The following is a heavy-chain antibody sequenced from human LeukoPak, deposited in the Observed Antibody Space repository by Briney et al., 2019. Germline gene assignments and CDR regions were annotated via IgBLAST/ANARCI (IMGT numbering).Heavy chain of an antibody. CDR3: ARIGYSSSSFDY. CDR2: IKQDGSEK. J-gene: IGHJ4*02. D-gene: IGHD6-13*01. V-gene: IGHV3-7*01. CDR1: GFTFTTYW. Sequence: GSLRLSCAASGFTFTTYWMSWVRQAPGKGLEWVANIKQDGSEKDYVDSLKGRFTISRDNAKNSVNLQMNSLRVEDTAVYYCARIGYSSSSFDYWGQGTLVTVPS.